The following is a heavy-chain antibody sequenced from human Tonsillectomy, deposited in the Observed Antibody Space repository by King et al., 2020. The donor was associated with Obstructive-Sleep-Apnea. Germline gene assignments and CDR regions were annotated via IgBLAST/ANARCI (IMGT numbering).Heavy chain of an antibody. CDR2: IRRKGYGGTT. V-gene: IGHV3-49*03. D-gene: IGHD3-22*01. J-gene: IGHJ4*02. Sequence: VQLVESGGGLVQPGRSLRLSCTASGFTFGDYAMSWFRQAPGKGLEWVGFIRRKGYGGTTEYAESVKGRFTISRDDSKSIAYLQMTSLKTEDTAVYYCTRDLGYYATSGYPGLYCGQGTPGSLSP. CDR1: GFTFGDYA. CDR3: TRDLGYYATSGYPGLY.